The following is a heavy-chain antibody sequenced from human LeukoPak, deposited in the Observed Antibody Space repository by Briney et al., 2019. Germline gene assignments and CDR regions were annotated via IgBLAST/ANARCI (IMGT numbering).Heavy chain of an antibody. J-gene: IGHJ4*02. D-gene: IGHD4-17*01. CDR1: GFTFSSYA. CDR2: IRYDGSNK. Sequence: GGSLRLSCAAPGFTFSSYAMSWVRQAPGKGLEWVAFIRYDGSNKYYADSVKGRFTISRDNSKNTLYLQMNSLRAEDTAVYYCAKAAMTTVTTYLDFDYWGQGTLVTVSS. V-gene: IGHV3-30*02. CDR3: AKAAMTTVTTYLDFDY.